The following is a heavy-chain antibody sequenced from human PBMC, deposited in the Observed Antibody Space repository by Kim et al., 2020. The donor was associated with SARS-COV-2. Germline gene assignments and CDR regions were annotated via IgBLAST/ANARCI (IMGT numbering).Heavy chain of an antibody. J-gene: IGHJ4*02. CDR3: TRGTSWFGRLLDY. V-gene: IGHV3-49*02. D-gene: IGHD3-10*01. Sequence: EYAASVKGSFSISRDDSKSIAYLQMDSLKTEDTAVYYCTRGTSWFGRLLDYWGQGILVTVSS.